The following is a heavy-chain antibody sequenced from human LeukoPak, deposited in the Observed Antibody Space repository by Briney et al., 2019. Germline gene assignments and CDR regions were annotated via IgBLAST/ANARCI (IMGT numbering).Heavy chain of an antibody. Sequence: GASVKVSCKASGYTFTSYGISWVRQAPGQGLEWMGWISAYNGNTNYAQKLQGRVTMTTDTSTSTAYMELRSLRSDDTAVYYCASGGDCTNGVCGNEYFQHWGQGTLVTVSS. CDR2: ISAYNGNT. D-gene: IGHD2-8*01. V-gene: IGHV1-18*01. J-gene: IGHJ1*01. CDR3: ASGGDCTNGVCGNEYFQH. CDR1: GYTFTSYG.